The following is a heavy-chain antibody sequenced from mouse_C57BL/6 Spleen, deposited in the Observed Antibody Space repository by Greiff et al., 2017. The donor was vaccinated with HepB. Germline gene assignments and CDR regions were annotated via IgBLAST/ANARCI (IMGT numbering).Heavy chain of an antibody. CDR1: GYTFTSYW. CDR3: ARGDYDYDVHY. CDR2: IYPGSGST. Sequence: VQLLQSGADLVKPGASVTMSCKASGYTFTSYWLTWVKQRPGQGLVWIGDIYPGSGSTNYNEKFKSKATLTVDTSSSTAYMQLSSLTSEDSAVYYSARGDYDYDVHYWGQGTTLTVSS. V-gene: IGHV1-55*01. J-gene: IGHJ2*01. D-gene: IGHD2-4*01.